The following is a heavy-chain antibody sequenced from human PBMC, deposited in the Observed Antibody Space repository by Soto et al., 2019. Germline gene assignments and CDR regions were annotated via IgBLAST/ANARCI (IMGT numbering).Heavy chain of an antibody. CDR2: IRPDGSAQ. CDR1: AFCLGNVS. J-gene: IGHJ4*02. V-gene: IGHV3-7*05. D-gene: IGHD3-3*01. Sequence: GEARRHRWSGSAFCLGNVSISWARQSPEKGLEWVANIRPDGSAQYYVDSVKGRFTISRDNTKNSLYLQMNSLRAEDTAMYYGARAHGLDLPHYWGQ. CDR3: ARAHGLDLPHY.